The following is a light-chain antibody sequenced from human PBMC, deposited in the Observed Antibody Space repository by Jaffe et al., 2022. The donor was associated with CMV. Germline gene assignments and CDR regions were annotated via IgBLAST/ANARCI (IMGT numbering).Light chain of an antibody. Sequence: DIQMTQSPSSLSASIGDRVTITCQASRDISNYLNWYQQKPGKAPKLLIYDASNLETGVPSRFSGSGSGTDFTFAISSLQPEDIATYHCQQYDSLPYTFGRGTKLEIK. CDR3: QQYDSLPYT. V-gene: IGKV1-33*01. CDR2: DAS. CDR1: RDISNY. J-gene: IGKJ2*01.